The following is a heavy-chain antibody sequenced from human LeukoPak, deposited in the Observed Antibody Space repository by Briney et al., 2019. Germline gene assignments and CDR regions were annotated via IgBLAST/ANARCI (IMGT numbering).Heavy chain of an antibody. CDR3: AKDLGYALHVMDWFDP. J-gene: IGHJ5*02. V-gene: IGHV3-23*01. D-gene: IGHD2-8*01. CDR2: ISGSGGST. CDR1: GFTFSSYA. Sequence: TGGSLRLSCAASGFTFSSYAMSWVRQAPGKGLEWVSAISGSGGSTYYADSVKGRFTISSDNSKNTLYLQMNSLRAEDTAVYYCAKDLGYALHVMDWFDPWGQGTLVTVSS.